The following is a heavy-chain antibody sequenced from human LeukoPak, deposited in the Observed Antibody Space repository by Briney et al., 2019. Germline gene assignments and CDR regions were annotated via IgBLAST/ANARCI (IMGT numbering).Heavy chain of an antibody. V-gene: IGHV4-34*01. CDR1: GGSFSGYY. CDR2: INHSGST. Sequence: SETLSLTCAVYGGSFSGYYWSWIRQPPGKGLEWIGEINHSGSTNYNPSLKSRATISVDTSKNQFSLKLSSVTAADTAVYYCARGIDNWNYPPWFDPWGQGTLFTVSS. D-gene: IGHD1-7*01. J-gene: IGHJ5*02. CDR3: ARGIDNWNYPPWFDP.